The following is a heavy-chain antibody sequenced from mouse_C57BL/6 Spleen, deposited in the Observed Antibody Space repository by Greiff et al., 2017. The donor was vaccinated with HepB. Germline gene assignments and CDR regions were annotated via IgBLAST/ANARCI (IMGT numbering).Heavy chain of an antibody. CDR2: IDPSASYT. V-gene: IGHV1-69*01. CDR1: GYTFTSYW. CDR3: ARKDYGSSYNAMDY. D-gene: IGHD1-1*01. Sequence: QVQLQQPGAELVMPGASVKLSCKASGYTFTSYWMHWVKQRPGQGLEWIGEIDPSASYTNYNQKFKGKSTLTVDKSSSTAYMQLSSLTSEDSAVYYCARKDYGSSYNAMDYWGQGTSVTVSS. J-gene: IGHJ4*01.